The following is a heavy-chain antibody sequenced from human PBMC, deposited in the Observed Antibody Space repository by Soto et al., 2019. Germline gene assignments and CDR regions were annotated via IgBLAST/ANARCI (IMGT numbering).Heavy chain of an antibody. CDR3: TNLIRGFSYSPY. CDR2: IKSKTEGGTP. J-gene: IGHJ4*02. Sequence: GGSLRLSCVASELTLTNAWMSWVRQAPGEGLEWVGRIKSKTEGGTPDYAAPVKGRFTLSRDDSKNTLYLQMNSLMTEDTAVYYCTNLIRGFSYSPYWGKGTLVTVSS. V-gene: IGHV3-15*01. CDR1: ELTLTNAW. D-gene: IGHD5-18*01.